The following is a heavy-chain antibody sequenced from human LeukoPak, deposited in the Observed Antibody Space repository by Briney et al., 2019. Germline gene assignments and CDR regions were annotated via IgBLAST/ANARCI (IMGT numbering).Heavy chain of an antibody. V-gene: IGHV3-7*01. CDR3: AKELVSAMVANAFDI. CDR2: INQDGSDK. Sequence: PGGSLRLSCATSRFIFSSYWMTWVRRTPGKGLEWVASINQDGSDKYYVDSVKGRFTISRDNAKKSLYLEMSSLRAEDTAVYYCAKELVSAMVANAFDIWGQGTMVTVSS. D-gene: IGHD5-18*01. CDR1: RFIFSSYW. J-gene: IGHJ3*02.